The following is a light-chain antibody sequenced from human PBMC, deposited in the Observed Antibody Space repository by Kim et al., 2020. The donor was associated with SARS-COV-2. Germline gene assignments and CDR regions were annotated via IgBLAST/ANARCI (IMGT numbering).Light chain of an antibody. CDR1: QSISNW. Sequence: DIHMTQSPSTLSASVGDRVTITCRASQSISNWLAWYQQRPGKTPELLIYDASTLESGVPSRFSGSGSGTEFTLTISSLQPDDFATYYCQFYINYVWTFGQGTKVDIK. CDR3: QFYINYVWT. CDR2: DAS. V-gene: IGKV1-5*01. J-gene: IGKJ1*01.